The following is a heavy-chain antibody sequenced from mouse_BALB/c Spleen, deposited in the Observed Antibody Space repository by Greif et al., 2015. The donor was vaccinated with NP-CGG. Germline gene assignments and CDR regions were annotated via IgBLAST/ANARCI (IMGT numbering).Heavy chain of an antibody. V-gene: IGHV1S135*01. D-gene: IGHD1-1*01. CDR1: GYAFTSYN. CDR2: IDPYNGGT. CDR3: GRDKLVGYFDV. J-gene: IGHJ1*01. Sequence: VQLQQSGPELVKPGASVKVSCKASGYAFTSYNMYWVKQSHGKSLEWIGYIDPYNGGTTYNQKFKGKATLTVDKSSNTAYMHLISLSSEDSAVYYCGRDKLVGYFDVWGAGTTVTVSS.